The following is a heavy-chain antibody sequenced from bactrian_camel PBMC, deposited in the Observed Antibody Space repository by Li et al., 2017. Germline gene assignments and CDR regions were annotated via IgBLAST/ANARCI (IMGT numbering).Heavy chain of an antibody. CDR3: AAGFSGLLKAWETLSRWSY. V-gene: IGHV3S63*01. CDR2: FTNHGGAT. D-gene: IGHD1*01. Sequence: HVQLVESGGGSVQAGESLRLSCTTSGVSFDESDMGWFRQSPGKEREGVAAVFTNHGGATYYADSAKGRFTISQDDTKSSVHLEMTMLEPEDTAIYYCAAGFSGLLKAWETLSRWSYWGQGTQVTVS. J-gene: IGHJ4*01. CDR1: GVSFDESD.